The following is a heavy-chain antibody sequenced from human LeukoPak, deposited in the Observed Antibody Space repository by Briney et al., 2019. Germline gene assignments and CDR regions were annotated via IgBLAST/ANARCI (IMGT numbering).Heavy chain of an antibody. CDR3: AKDYGDSLPLN. V-gene: IGHV3-30*18. Sequence: GGSLRLTCAASGFTFSSYGMHWVRQAPGKGLEWVAVISYDGSNKYYADSVKGQFTISRDNSKNTLHLQMNSLRAEDTAVYYCAKDYGDSLPLNWGQGTLVTVSS. D-gene: IGHD4-17*01. CDR2: ISYDGSNK. CDR1: GFTFSSYG. J-gene: IGHJ4*02.